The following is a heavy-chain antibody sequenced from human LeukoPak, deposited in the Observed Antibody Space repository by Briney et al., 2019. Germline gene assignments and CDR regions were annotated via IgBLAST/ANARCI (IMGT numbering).Heavy chain of an antibody. V-gene: IGHV1-24*01. CDR3: ATTYDYVWGSYRQRGAFDI. CDR2: FDPEDGET. D-gene: IGHD3-16*02. CDR1: GYTLTELS. Sequence: ASVKVSCKVSGYTLTELSMHWVRQAPGKGLEWMGGFDPEDGETIYAQKFQGRVTMTEDTSTDTAYMELSSLRSEDTAVYYCATTYDYVWGSYRQRGAFDIWGQGTMVTVSS. J-gene: IGHJ3*02.